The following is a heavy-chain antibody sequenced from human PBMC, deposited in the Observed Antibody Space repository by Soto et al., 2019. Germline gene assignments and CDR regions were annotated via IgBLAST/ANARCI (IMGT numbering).Heavy chain of an antibody. CDR1: GFILRNYW. CDR2: IKEDGSEK. CDR3: ARYRSLDP. D-gene: IGHD3-16*02. Sequence: EVQLVESGGGLVQPGGSLRISCADSGFILRNYWMSWVRQAPGMVLQWVASIKEDGSEKYYVDPVKGRFTISRENAKNSLYLQMNSQRAEDTAVYYCARYRSLDPWGQGILVTVSS. V-gene: IGHV3-7*03. J-gene: IGHJ5*02.